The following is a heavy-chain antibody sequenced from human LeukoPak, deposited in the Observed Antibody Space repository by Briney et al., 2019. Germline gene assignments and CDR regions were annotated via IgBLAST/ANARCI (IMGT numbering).Heavy chain of an antibody. V-gene: IGHV1-3*01. CDR2: INAGNGNT. D-gene: IGHD5-12*01. J-gene: IGHJ4*02. CDR3: ASSAVATNYFDY. Sequence: ASVKVSCKASGYTFTSYAMHWVRQAPGQRLEWMGWINAGNGNTKYSQKFQGRVTITRDTSASTAYMELTSLRSEDTAVYYCASSAVATNYFDYWGQGTLVTVSS. CDR1: GYTFTSYA.